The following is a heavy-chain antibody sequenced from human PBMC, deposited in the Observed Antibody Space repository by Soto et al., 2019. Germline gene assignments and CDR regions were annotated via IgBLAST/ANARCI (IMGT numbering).Heavy chain of an antibody. D-gene: IGHD2-15*01. CDR2: TYYRSKWYN. CDR1: GDSVSSNTVA. Sequence: PSQTLSLTCAISGDSVSSNTVAWNWIRQSPSRGLEWLGRTYYRSKWYNDYALSVKSRITINPDASKNQFSLQLNSVTPEDTAVYYCARSYINNWFDPWGQGTLVTVSS. V-gene: IGHV6-1*01. J-gene: IGHJ5*02. CDR3: ARSYINNWFDP.